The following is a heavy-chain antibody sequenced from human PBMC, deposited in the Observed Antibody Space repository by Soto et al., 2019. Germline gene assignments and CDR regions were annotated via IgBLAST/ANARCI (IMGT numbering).Heavy chain of an antibody. V-gene: IGHV3-33*08. D-gene: IGHD6-19*01. Sequence: GGSLRLSCAASGFTFSSYAMHWVRQAPGKGLEWVAVIWYDGSNKYYADSVKGRFTISRDNSKNTLYLQMNSLRAEDTAVYYCAREAAGFRRYYFDYWGQGTLVTVSS. J-gene: IGHJ4*02. CDR2: IWYDGSNK. CDR3: AREAAGFRRYYFDY. CDR1: GFTFSSYA.